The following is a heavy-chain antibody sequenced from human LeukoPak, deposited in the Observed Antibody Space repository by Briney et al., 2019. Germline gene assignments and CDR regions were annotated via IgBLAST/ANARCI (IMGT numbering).Heavy chain of an antibody. D-gene: IGHD3-3*01. CDR2: VHSGGRT. V-gene: IGHV4-39*06. CDR1: GASINIDTNY. Sequence: SETLSLTCTVSGASINIDTNYWGWVRQPPGKGLEWIGSVHSGGRTHGNPSLRTRLTMSRDTSQNQFPLQLRSLTTADTAVYFCAMYTSGTMFDSWGQGILVTVSS. CDR3: AMYTSGTMFDS. J-gene: IGHJ4*02.